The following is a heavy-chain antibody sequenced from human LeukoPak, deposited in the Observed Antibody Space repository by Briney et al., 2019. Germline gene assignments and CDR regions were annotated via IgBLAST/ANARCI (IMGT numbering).Heavy chain of an antibody. CDR2: IIPIFGTA. CDR3: ARVSTMIVVVNGAFDI. V-gene: IGHV1-69*13. Sequence: SVKVSCKASGYTFTSYYMHWVRQAPGQGLEWMGGIIPIFGTANYAQKFQGRVTITADESTSTAYMELSSLRSEDTAVYYCARVSTMIVVVNGAFDIWGQGTMVTVSS. J-gene: IGHJ3*02. D-gene: IGHD3-22*01. CDR1: GYTFTSYY.